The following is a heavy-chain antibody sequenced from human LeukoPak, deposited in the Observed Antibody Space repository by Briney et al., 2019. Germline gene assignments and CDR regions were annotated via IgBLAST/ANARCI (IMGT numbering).Heavy chain of an antibody. CDR2: IDPSDSYT. V-gene: IGHV5-10-1*01. CDR3: ASQRWLQFVFDY. J-gene: IGHJ4*02. D-gene: IGHD5-24*01. CDR1: GYSFTSYW. Sequence: GESPRISCKGSGYSFTSYWISWVRQMPGKGLEWMGRIDPSDSYTNYSPSFQGHVTISADKSISTAYLQWSSLKASDTAMYYCASQRWLQFVFDYWGQGTLVTVSS.